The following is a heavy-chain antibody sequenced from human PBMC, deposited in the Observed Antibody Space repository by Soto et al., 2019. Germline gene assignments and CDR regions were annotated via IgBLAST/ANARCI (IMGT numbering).Heavy chain of an antibody. CDR2: MNPNSGNT. Sequence: ASVKVSCKASGYTFTSYDINWVRQATGQGLEWMGWMNPNSGNTGYAQKFQGRVTMTRNTSISTAYMELSSLRSEDTAVYYCARGTREQLGRHDAFDIWGQGTMVTVSS. CDR3: ARGTREQLGRHDAFDI. CDR1: GYTFTSYD. J-gene: IGHJ3*02. D-gene: IGHD6-6*01. V-gene: IGHV1-8*01.